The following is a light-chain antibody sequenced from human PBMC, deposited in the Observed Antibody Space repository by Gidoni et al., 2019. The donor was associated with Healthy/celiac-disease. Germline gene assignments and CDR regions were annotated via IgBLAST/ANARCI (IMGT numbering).Light chain of an antibody. CDR1: QSVSSSY. J-gene: IGKJ4*01. CDR3: QQYGSSPF. Sequence: EIVLTQSPGTLSLSPGERATHSCRASQSVSSSYLAWNQQKPGQAPRLLIYGASSRATGIPDRFSGSGSGTDFTLTISRLEPEDFAVYYCQQYGSSPFFXGXTKVEIK. V-gene: IGKV3-20*01. CDR2: GAS.